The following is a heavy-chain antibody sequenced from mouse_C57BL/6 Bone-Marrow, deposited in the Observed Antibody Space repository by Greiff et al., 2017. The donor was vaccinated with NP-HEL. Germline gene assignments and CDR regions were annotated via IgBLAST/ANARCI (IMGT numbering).Heavy chain of an antibody. CDR1: GYSFTGYY. J-gene: IGHJ4*01. V-gene: IGHV1-42*01. Sequence: EVQLQQSGPELVKPGASVKISCKASGYSFTGYYMNWVKQSPEKSLEWIGEINTSTGGTTYNQKFKAKATLTVDKSSSTAYMQRKSLTSEDSAVYYCARMEDYAMDYWGQGTSVTVSS. CDR3: ARMEDYAMDY. CDR2: INTSTGGT.